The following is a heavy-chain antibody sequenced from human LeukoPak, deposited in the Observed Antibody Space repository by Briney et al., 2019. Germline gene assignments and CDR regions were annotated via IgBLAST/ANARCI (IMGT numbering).Heavy chain of an antibody. D-gene: IGHD1-26*01. J-gene: IGHJ4*02. Sequence: ASETLSLTCTVSGGSISSSSYYWGWIRQPPGKGLEWIGSIYYSGSTYYNPSLKSRVTISVDTSKNQFSLKLSSVTAADTAVYYCARHEELLRNFDSCVQGTLVTVSS. CDR2: IYYSGST. CDR3: ARHEELLRNFDS. V-gene: IGHV4-39*01. CDR1: GGSISSSSYY.